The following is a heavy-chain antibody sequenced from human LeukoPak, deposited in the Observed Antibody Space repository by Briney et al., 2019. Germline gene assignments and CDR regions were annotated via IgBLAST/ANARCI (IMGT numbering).Heavy chain of an antibody. V-gene: IGHV4-34*01. D-gene: IGHD6-13*01. CDR2: INHSGST. Sequence: ASETLSLTCAVYGGSFSGYYWSWIRQPPGKGLEWIGEINHSGSTNYNPSLKSRVTISVGTSKNQFSLKLSSVTAADTAVYYCATHYSSSWQNNWFDPWGQGTLVTVSS. CDR1: GGSFSGYY. J-gene: IGHJ5*02. CDR3: ATHYSSSWQNNWFDP.